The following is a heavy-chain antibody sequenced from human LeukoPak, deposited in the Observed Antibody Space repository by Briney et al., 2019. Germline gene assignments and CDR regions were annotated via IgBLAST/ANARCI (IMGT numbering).Heavy chain of an antibody. J-gene: IGHJ4*02. Sequence: ASVKVSCKASGYTFTGYYMHWVRQAPGQGLEWMGWINPNSGGTNYAQKFQGRVTMTRDTSISTAYMELSRLRSDDTAVYYCARTDPGPAAISWVDYWGQGTLVTVSS. CDR1: GYTFTGYY. CDR3: ARTDPGPAAISWVDY. CDR2: INPNSGGT. D-gene: IGHD2-2*02. V-gene: IGHV1-2*02.